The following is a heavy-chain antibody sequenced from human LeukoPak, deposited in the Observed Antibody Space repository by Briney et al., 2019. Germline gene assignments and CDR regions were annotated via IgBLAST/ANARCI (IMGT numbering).Heavy chain of an antibody. CDR3: ARSARHCNNGVCFTDYYIDL. CDR2: INPNRGGT. Sequence: ASVKVSCKASGYTFTGYYMHWVRQAPGQGLEWMGWINPNRGGTNYAQKIQGRVTMTRDTSISTAYMEMSSLTADDTAVYYCARSARHCNNGVCFTDYYIDLWGKGTTVIVSS. CDR1: GYTFTGYY. J-gene: IGHJ6*03. V-gene: IGHV1-2*02. D-gene: IGHD2-8*01.